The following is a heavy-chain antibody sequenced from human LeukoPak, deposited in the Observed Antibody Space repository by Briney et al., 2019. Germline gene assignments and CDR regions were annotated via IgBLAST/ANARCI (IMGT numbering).Heavy chain of an antibody. Sequence: PGGSLRLSCAASGFTFKTYTMHWVRQAPGMGLEWVSSISSSSSYIFYADSVKGRFTISRDNAKNSLYLQMSSLRAEDTAVYYCARDFNEYQLLRGYYWGQGTLVTVSS. D-gene: IGHD2-2*01. CDR1: GFTFKTYT. CDR2: ISSSSSYI. J-gene: IGHJ4*02. CDR3: ARDFNEYQLLRGYY. V-gene: IGHV3-21*01.